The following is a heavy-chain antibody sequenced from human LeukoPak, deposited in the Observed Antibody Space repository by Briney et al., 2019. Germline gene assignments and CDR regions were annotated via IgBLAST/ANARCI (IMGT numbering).Heavy chain of an antibody. CDR3: ARDPRLRYFDPVLYYFDY. CDR1: GFTFSSYW. Sequence: GESLRLSCAASGFTFSSYWMSWVRQAPGKGLEWVANIKQDGSEKYYVDSVKGRFTIPRDNAKNSLYLQMNSLRAEDTAVYYCARDPRLRYFDPVLYYFDYWGQGTLVTVSS. V-gene: IGHV3-7*01. D-gene: IGHD3-9*01. J-gene: IGHJ4*02. CDR2: IKQDGSEK.